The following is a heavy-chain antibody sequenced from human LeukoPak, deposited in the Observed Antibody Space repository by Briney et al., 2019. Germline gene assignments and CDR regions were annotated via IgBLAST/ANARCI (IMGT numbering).Heavy chain of an antibody. V-gene: IGHV4-61*02. Sequence: PSETLSLTCTVSGGSISSGSYYWSWIRQPAGKGLEWIGRIYTSGSTNYNPSLKSRVTISVDTSKNQFSLKLSSVTAADTAVYYCARHVAVAGEGNWFDPWGQGTLVTVSS. CDR1: GGSISSGSYY. J-gene: IGHJ5*02. CDR2: IYTSGST. CDR3: ARHVAVAGEGNWFDP. D-gene: IGHD6-19*01.